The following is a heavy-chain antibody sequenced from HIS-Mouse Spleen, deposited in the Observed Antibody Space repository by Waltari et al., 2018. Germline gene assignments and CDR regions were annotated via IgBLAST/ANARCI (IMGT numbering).Heavy chain of an antibody. V-gene: IGHV4-39*07. CDR2: IYYSGGT. Sequence: QLQLQESGPGLVKPSETLSLTCTVSGGSIRSSSYYWGWIRQPPGEGRVWIGSIYYSGGTYYNPSLKSRVTISVDTSKTQFSLKLSSVTAADTAVYYCARGNYDILTGPYYFDYWGQGTLVTVSS. CDR3: ARGNYDILTGPYYFDY. J-gene: IGHJ4*02. CDR1: GGSIRSSSYY. D-gene: IGHD3-9*01.